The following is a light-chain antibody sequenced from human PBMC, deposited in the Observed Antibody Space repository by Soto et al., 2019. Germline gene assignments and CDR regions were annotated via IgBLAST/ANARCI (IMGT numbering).Light chain of an antibody. V-gene: IGKV3-20*01. Sequence: ETVLTQSPGTLSLSPGERATLSYRASQSVSNAYLVWYQQKPGQAPRLLIYGASSRATGIPDRFSGSGSGTDFTLTINRLEPEDFATYYCQQYGDSVWTFGQGTKVEIK. CDR2: GAS. CDR3: QQYGDSVWT. CDR1: QSVSNAY. J-gene: IGKJ1*01.